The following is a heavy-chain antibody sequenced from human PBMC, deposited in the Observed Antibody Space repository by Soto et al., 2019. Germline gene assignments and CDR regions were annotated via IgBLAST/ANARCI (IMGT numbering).Heavy chain of an antibody. J-gene: IGHJ3*02. V-gene: IGHV3-48*03. D-gene: IGHD1-26*01. CDR3: ARDPQYSGSPLDAFDI. CDR1: GFTSSSYE. CDR2: ISGSGSTI. Sequence: GGSLRLSCAASGFTSSSYEMNWVRQAPGKGLEWVSYISGSGSTIYYADSVKGRFTISRDNAKNSLYLQMNSLRAEDTAVYYCARDPQYSGSPLDAFDIWGQGTMVTVSS.